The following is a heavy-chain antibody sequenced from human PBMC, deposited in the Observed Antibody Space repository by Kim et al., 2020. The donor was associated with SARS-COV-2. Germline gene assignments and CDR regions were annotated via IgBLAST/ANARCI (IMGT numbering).Heavy chain of an antibody. CDR2: IDPSNSYT. Sequence: GESLKISCKGSGYSFTSYWISWVRQMPGKGLEWMGRIDPSNSYTNYSPSFQGHVTISADKSISTAYLQWSSLKASDTAMYYCARLMYCGGDCYPYYFDYWGQGTLVTVSS. CDR3: ARLMYCGGDCYPYYFDY. D-gene: IGHD2-21*02. V-gene: IGHV5-10-1*01. CDR1: GYSFTSYW. J-gene: IGHJ4*02.